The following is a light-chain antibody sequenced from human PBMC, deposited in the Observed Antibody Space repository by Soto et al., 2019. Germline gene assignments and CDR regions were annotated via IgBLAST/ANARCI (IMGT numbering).Light chain of an antibody. V-gene: IGKV3-15*01. CDR2: GAS. CDR3: QQYKYWPPDKNT. Sequence: EIVMTQSPDTLSVSPGERATVSCRASQSVSTNLAWYQHKPGQAPRIVIYGASTRATGIPARFSGSGSGTDFTLTISSLQSEDFAVYYCQQYKYWPPDKNTFGRGTNLEIK. CDR1: QSVSTN. J-gene: IGKJ2*01.